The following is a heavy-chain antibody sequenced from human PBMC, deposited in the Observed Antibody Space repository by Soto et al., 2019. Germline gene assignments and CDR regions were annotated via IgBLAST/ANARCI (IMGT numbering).Heavy chain of an antibody. V-gene: IGHV4-30-2*05. CDR1: GGSISSGGYS. CDR2: IYHSGST. Sequence: SETLSLSCAVSGGSISSGGYSWSWIRQPPGKGLEWIGYIYHSGSTYYNPSLKSRVTISVDTSKNQFSLKLSSVTAADTAVYYCARVCGGDCHYGMDVWGQGTTVTVSS. D-gene: IGHD2-21*02. CDR3: ARVCGGDCHYGMDV. J-gene: IGHJ6*02.